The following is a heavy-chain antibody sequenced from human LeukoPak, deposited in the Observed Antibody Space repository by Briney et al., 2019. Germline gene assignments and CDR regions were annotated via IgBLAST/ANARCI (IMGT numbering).Heavy chain of an antibody. CDR2: IYHSGST. CDR3: ARLKYDFWSGYDKEYYFDY. CDR1: GYSISSGYY. V-gene: IGHV4-38-2*01. Sequence: PSETLSLTCAVSGYSISSGYYWGWIRQPPGKGLEWIGSIYHSGSTYYNPSLKSRVTISVDTSKNQFSLKLSSVTAADTAVYYCARLKYDFWSGYDKEYYFDYWGQGTLVTVSS. D-gene: IGHD3-3*01. J-gene: IGHJ4*02.